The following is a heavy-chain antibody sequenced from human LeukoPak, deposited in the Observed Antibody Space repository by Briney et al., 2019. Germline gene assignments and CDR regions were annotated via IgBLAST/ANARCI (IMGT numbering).Heavy chain of an antibody. CDR1: GFTFSSYS. CDR3: ARPQGGRQLWLHFDY. D-gene: IGHD5-18*01. J-gene: IGHJ4*02. Sequence: GGSLRLSCAASGFTFSSYSMNWVRQAPGKGLEWVSYISSSSSTIYYADSVKGRFTISRDNAKNSLYLQMNSLRDEDTAAYYCARPQGGRQLWLHFDYWGQGTLVTVSS. V-gene: IGHV3-48*02. CDR2: ISSSSSTI.